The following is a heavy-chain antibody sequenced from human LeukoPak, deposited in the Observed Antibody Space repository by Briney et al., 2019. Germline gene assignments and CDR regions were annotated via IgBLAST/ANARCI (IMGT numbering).Heavy chain of an antibody. V-gene: IGHV4-4*07. D-gene: IGHD3-22*01. CDR2: IYTSGST. CDR1: GGSISSYY. CDR3: ARHVSIYYDSPFQH. Sequence: PSETLSLTCTVSGGSISSYYWSWIRQPAGKGLEWIGRIYTSGSTNYNPSLKSRVTISVDTSKNQFSLKLSSVTAADTAVYYCARHVSIYYDSPFQHWGQGTLVTVSS. J-gene: IGHJ1*01.